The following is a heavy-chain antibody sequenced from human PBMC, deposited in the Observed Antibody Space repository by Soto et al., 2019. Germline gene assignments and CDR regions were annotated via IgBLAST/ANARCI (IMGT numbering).Heavy chain of an antibody. CDR2: INPSGGST. J-gene: IGHJ4*02. CDR3: ARGYHSSGFPPLVDY. D-gene: IGHD3-22*01. Sequence: QEQLVQSGAEVKKPGASVKVSCKASGYAFTSYYMHWVGQAPGQGLEWMGIINPSGGSTSYAQKFQGRVTMTRDTSMSTVYMELSSLRSEDTAVYYCARGYHSSGFPPLVDYWGQGTLVTVSS. CDR1: GYAFTSYY. V-gene: IGHV1-46*01.